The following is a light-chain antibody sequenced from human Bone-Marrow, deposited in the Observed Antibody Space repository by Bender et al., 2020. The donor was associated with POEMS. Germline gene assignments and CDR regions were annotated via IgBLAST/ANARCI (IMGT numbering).Light chain of an antibody. CDR3: ATWDDSLNGWV. J-gene: IGLJ3*02. CDR1: SSKFGSYP. V-gene: IGLV1-44*01. CDR2: NNS. Sequence: GTPGQRVTISCSGSSSKFGSYPVNWYQQLPGAAPKLVIFNNSQRPSGVPDRFSGSNSGTSASLAISGLLSDYEADFYCATWDDSLNGWVFGGGTKLTVL.